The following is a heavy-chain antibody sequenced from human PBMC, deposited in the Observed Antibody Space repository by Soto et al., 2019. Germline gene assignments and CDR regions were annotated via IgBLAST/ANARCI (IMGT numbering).Heavy chain of an antibody. CDR2: VNEDGTVK. CDR3: ARDISPTAADLFYDSLDI. J-gene: IGHJ3*02. Sequence: EVQLVESGGGVVQPGGSLRLSCAASGFTFSRYWMTWVRQAPGKGLEWVANVNEDGTVKYYVDSVKGRFTISRDNAKNSLYLQMNSLRAEDTAVYSCARDISPTAADLFYDSLDIWGQGTMVTVSS. V-gene: IGHV3-7*01. D-gene: IGHD6-13*01. CDR1: GFTFSRYW.